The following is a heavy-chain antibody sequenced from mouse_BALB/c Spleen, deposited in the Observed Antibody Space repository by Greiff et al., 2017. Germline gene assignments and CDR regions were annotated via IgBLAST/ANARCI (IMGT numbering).Heavy chain of an antibody. CDR2: INPSTGYT. CDR3: ARGLLLDY. V-gene: IGHV1-7*01. J-gene: IGHJ2*01. CDR1: GYTFTSYW. Sequence: QVQLQQSGAELAKPGASVKMSCKASGYTFTSYWMHWVKQRPGQGLEWIGYINPSTGYTEYNQKFKDKATLTADKSSSTAYMQLSSLTSEDSAVYYCARGLLLDYWGQGTTLTVAS.